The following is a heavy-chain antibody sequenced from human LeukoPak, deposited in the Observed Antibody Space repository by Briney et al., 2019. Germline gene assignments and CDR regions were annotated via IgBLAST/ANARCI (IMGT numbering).Heavy chain of an antibody. D-gene: IGHD4-17*01. CDR1: GGSISSSSYY. Sequence: PSETLSLTCTVSGGSISSSSYYWGWIRQPPGKGLEWIGSIYYSGSTSYNPSLKSRVTISVDTSKNQFSLKLSSVTAADTAVDYCARIDYGWFDPWGQGTLVTVSS. CDR3: ARIDYGWFDP. CDR2: IYYSGST. J-gene: IGHJ5*02. V-gene: IGHV4-39*01.